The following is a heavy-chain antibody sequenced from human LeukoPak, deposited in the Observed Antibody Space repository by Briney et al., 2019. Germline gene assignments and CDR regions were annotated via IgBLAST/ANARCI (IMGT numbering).Heavy chain of an antibody. CDR3: ARGPYSSGYFNT. D-gene: IGHD3-22*01. CDR1: GGSISTNNW. CDR2: IYHTGST. J-gene: IGHJ4*02. V-gene: IGHV4-4*02. Sequence: SETLSLTCAVSGGSISTNNWWSWVRQPPGKGLEWIGEIYHTGSTNYSPSLRSRVTMSIDKSNNQFSLNLNSVTAADTAVYYCARGPYSSGYFNTWGQGILVTVSS.